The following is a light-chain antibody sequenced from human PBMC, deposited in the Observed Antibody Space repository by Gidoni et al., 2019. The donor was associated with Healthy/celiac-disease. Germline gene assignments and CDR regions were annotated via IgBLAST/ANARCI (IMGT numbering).Light chain of an antibody. V-gene: IGKV3-11*01. CDR2: DAS. J-gene: IGKJ2*01. CDR3: QQRSNWPPYT. Sequence: DIVLTQSPATLSFSPGERATLSCRASQSVSSYLAWYQQKPGQAPRLLIYDASNRATGIPARFSGSGSGTDFTLTISSLEPEDFAVYYCQQRSNWPPYTFGQGTKLEIK. CDR1: QSVSSY.